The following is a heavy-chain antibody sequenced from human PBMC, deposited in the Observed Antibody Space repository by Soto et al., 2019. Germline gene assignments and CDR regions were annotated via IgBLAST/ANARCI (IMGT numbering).Heavy chain of an antibody. J-gene: IGHJ4*02. V-gene: IGHV3-23*01. CDR2: FRSGGDDETT. D-gene: IGHD3-10*01. Sequence: GGSLRLSCAASGFTFSSYSMSWVRQAPGKGLEWVSGFRSGGDDETTYYADAVRGRFTIYRDNSKNTLFLQMNSLRAEDTAIYYCAKKVNSGSGSQFFDYWGQGTLVTVSS. CDR1: GFTFSSYS. CDR3: AKKVNSGSGSQFFDY.